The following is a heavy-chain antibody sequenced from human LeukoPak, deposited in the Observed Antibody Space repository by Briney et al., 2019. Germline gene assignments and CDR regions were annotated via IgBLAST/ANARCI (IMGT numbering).Heavy chain of an antibody. D-gene: IGHD3-10*01. J-gene: IGHJ4*02. V-gene: IGHV3-23*01. CDR2: ISGSGDST. CDR3: AKPHPNYHGSGSYYLNPFDY. CDR1: GFTFSSYG. Sequence: GGSLRLSCAASGFTFSSYGMNWVRQAPGKGLAWVSAISGSGDSTYYADSVKGRFTISRDNSKNTLYLQMNSLRAEDTAVYYCAKPHPNYHGSGSYYLNPFDYWGQGTLVTVSS.